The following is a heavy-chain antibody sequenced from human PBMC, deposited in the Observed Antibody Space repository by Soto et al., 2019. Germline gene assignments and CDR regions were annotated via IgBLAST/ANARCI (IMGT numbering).Heavy chain of an antibody. CDR2: IWYDGTKK. Sequence: QVQLVESGGGVVQPGRSLRLSCAASKFTFSDFGMHWVRQAPDKGLEWLGTIWYDGTKKISGDSVKGRFTIFRDNSKNTLYLQMNSLRVEDTAVYYCVRDTYDTTADYWGRGSLVTVSS. J-gene: IGHJ4*02. D-gene: IGHD3-22*01. CDR1: KFTFSDFG. V-gene: IGHV3-33*01. CDR3: VRDTYDTTADY.